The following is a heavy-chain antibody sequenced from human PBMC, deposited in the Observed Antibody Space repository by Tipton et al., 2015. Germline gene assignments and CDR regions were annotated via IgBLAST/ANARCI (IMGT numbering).Heavy chain of an antibody. CDR3: VREAASSGWYSCYYGMDV. CDR1: GITFSDHY. Sequence: SLRLSCAASGITFSDHYMDWVRQAPGKGLEWVGRTRNKANSYTTEYAASVKGRFSISRDDSKNSLYLQMNSLKTEDTAVYYCVREAASSGWYSCYYGMDVWGQGTTVTVSS. J-gene: IGHJ6*02. D-gene: IGHD6-19*01. V-gene: IGHV3-72*01. CDR2: TRNKANSYTT.